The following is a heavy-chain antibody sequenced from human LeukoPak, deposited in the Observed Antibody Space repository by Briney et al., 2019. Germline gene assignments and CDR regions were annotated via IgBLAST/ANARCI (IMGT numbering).Heavy chain of an antibody. CDR3: ARRGN. Sequence: GGSLRLSCAASGFTFSAYGMHWVRQAPGKGLEWVAVISFDGSIKYSADSVKGRFTISRDNSENTLYLQMNSLRAEDTAVYYCARRGNWGQGTLVTVSS. J-gene: IGHJ4*02. D-gene: IGHD2-15*01. CDR1: GFTFSAYG. V-gene: IGHV3-30*03. CDR2: ISFDGSIK.